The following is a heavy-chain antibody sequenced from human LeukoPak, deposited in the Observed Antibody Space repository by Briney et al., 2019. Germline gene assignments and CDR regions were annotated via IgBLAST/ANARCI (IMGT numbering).Heavy chain of an antibody. CDR1: GYTFTSYG. D-gene: IGHD3-10*01. CDR3: AVGRKLLWFGELGGFDY. V-gene: IGHV1-18*01. CDR2: ISAYNGNT. Sequence: ASVKVSCKASGYTFTSYGISRVRQAPGQGLEWMGWISAYNGNTNYAQKLQGRVTMTTDTSTSTAYMELRSLRSDDTAVYYCAVGRKLLWFGELGGFDYWGQGTLVTVSS. J-gene: IGHJ4*02.